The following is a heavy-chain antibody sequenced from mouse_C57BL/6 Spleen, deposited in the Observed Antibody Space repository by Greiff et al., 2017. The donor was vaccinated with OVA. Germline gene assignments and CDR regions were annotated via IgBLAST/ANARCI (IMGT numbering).Heavy chain of an antibody. D-gene: IGHD1-1*01. Sequence: VQLQQSGPGLAKPSQTLYLTCSVPGYSITRDYWNWIRKFPGNQLEYMGYISYSGSTYYNPSLKSRISITRDTSKNQYYLQLNSVTTEDTATYCCARGLRSFDYWGQGTTLTVSS. J-gene: IGHJ2*01. CDR2: ISYSGST. CDR1: GYSITRDY. V-gene: IGHV3-8*01. CDR3: ARGLRSFDY.